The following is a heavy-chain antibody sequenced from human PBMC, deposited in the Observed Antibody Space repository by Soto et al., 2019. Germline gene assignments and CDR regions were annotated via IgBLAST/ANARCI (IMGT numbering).Heavy chain of an antibody. V-gene: IGHV3-21*01. CDR2: ISSSSSYI. CDR3: ARLTSYDSSGYYFY. CDR1: GFTFSSYS. Sequence: EVQLVESGGGLVKPGGSLRLSCAASGFTFSSYSMNWVCQAPGKGLEWVSSISSSSSYIYYADSVKGRFTISRDNAKNSLYLQMNSLRAADTAVYYCARLTSYDSSGYYFYWGQGTLVTVSS. D-gene: IGHD3-22*01. J-gene: IGHJ4*02.